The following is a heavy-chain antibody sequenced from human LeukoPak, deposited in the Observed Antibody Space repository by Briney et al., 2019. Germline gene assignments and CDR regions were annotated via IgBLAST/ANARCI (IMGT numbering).Heavy chain of an antibody. CDR2: IRYDGSNK. CDR1: GFTFSSYG. CDR3: ATDKYYSYGFDY. D-gene: IGHD5-18*01. Sequence: GGSLRLSCAASGFTFSSYGMHWVRQAPGKGLEWVAFIRYDGSNKYYADSVKGRFTISRDNAKNSLYLQMNSLRAEDTAVYYCATDKYYSYGFDYWGQGTLVTVSS. J-gene: IGHJ4*02. V-gene: IGHV3-30*02.